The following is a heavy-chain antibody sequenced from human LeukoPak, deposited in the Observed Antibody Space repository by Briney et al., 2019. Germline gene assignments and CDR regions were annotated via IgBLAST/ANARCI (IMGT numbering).Heavy chain of an antibody. J-gene: IGHJ5*02. CDR3: AKAYSGSYRALDP. Sequence: GGSLRLSCTASGFTFGDYAMSWFRQAPGKGLEWVAVISYDGSNKYYADSVKGRFTISRDNSKNTLYLQMNSLRAEDTAVYYCAKAYSGSYRALDPWGQGTLVTVSS. CDR2: ISYDGSNK. CDR1: GFTFGDYA. D-gene: IGHD1-26*01. V-gene: IGHV3-30*04.